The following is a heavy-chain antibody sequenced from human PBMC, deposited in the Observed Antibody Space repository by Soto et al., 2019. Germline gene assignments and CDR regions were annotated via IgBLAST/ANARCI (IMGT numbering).Heavy chain of an antibody. J-gene: IGHJ4*02. V-gene: IGHV3-30*18. D-gene: IGHD6-19*01. CDR3: AKVLQWLEGFDY. CDR1: GFTFSSYG. CDR2: ISYDGSNK. Sequence: QVQLVESGGGVVQPGRSLRLSCAASGFTFSSYGMHWVRQARGKGLEWVAVISYDGSNKYYADSVKGRFTISRDNSKNTLYLQMNSLRAEDTAVYYCAKVLQWLEGFDYWGQGTLVTVSS.